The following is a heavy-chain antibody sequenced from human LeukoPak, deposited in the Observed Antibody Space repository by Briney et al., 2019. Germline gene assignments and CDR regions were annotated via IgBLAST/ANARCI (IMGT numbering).Heavy chain of an antibody. V-gene: IGHV4-34*01. CDR1: GGSFSGYY. Sequence: SETLSLTCAVYGGSFSGYYWSWIRQPPGKGLEWIGEINHSGSTNYNPSLKSRVTISVDTSNNQFSLKLSSVTAADTAVYYCARGLGSSAMFDYWGQGTLVTVSS. J-gene: IGHJ4*02. CDR3: ARGLGSSAMFDY. CDR2: INHSGST. D-gene: IGHD2-15*01.